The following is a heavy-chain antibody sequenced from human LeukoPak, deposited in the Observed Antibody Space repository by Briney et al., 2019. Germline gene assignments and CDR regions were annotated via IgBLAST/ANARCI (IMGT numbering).Heavy chain of an antibody. CDR2: INPNSGGT. Sequence: ASVKVSCQASRYTFTGCYMHWVRQAPGQGLGWMGWINPNSGGTNYAQKFQGRITMTRDTSISTAYMELSRLRSDDTAVYYCARAIEYSSPGAWGQGTLVTVSS. CDR1: RYTFTGCY. CDR3: ARAIEYSSPGA. J-gene: IGHJ4*02. V-gene: IGHV1-2*02. D-gene: IGHD6-6*01.